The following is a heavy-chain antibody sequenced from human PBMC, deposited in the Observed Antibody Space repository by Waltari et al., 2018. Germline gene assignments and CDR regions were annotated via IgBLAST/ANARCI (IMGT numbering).Heavy chain of an antibody. CDR3: ARDLSPGFPIAQYSGSYNGLSY. Sequence: EVQLVESGGGLVKHGGSLRLSCAASGFTFSSYSMNWVRQAPGKGLAWVSSISSSSSYIYYADSVKGRFTISRDNAKNSLYLQMNSLRAEDTAVYYCARDLSPGFPIAQYSGSYNGLSYWGQGTLVTVSS. CDR2: ISSSSSYI. J-gene: IGHJ4*02. V-gene: IGHV3-21*01. D-gene: IGHD1-26*01. CDR1: GFTFSSYS.